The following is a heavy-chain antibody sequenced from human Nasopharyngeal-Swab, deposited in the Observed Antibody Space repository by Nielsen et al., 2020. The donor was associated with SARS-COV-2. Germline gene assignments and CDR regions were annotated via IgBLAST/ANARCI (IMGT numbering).Heavy chain of an antibody. J-gene: IGHJ4*02. D-gene: IGHD4-17*01. CDR1: GGSISSSNW. V-gene: IGHV4-4*02. CDR3: ARGSVTVTTYFDY. Sequence: SETLSLTCAVSGGSISSSNWWSWVRQPPGKGLEWIGEIYHSGSTNYNPSLKSRVTISVDKSKNQFSLKLNSVTAADTAVYYCARGSVTVTTYFDYWGQGTLVTVSS. CDR2: IYHSGST.